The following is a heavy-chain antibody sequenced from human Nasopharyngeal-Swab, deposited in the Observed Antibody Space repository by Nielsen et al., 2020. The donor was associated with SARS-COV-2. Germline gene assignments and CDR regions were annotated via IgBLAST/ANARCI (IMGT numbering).Heavy chain of an antibody. D-gene: IGHD4-17*01. CDR2: VGIPGDT. CDR3: ARATRDYGDYRFDF. Sequence: GESLKISCAASGFSFTNYAMYWVRQATGKGLEWVSAVGIPGDTYYAGSVKGRFTISREDAKNSLYLQMNNLRAADTAVYYCARATRDYGDYRFDFWGQGTLVTVSS. J-gene: IGHJ4*02. V-gene: IGHV3-13*01. CDR1: GFSFTNYA.